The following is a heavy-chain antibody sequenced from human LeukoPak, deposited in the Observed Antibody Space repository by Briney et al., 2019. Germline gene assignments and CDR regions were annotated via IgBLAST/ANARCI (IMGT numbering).Heavy chain of an antibody. J-gene: IGHJ4*02. CDR1: GGSFSGYY. CDR3: ARGQGTVTTH. Sequence: SETLSLTCAIYGGSFSGYYWSWIRQPPGKGLEWIGEINHSGSTNYNPSLKSRVTISVDTSKNQFSLKLSSVTAADTAVYYCARGQGTVTTHWGQGTLVTVSS. V-gene: IGHV4-34*01. D-gene: IGHD4-17*01. CDR2: INHSGST.